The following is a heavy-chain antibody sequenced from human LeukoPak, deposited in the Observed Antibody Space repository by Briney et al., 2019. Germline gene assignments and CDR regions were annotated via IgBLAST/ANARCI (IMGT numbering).Heavy chain of an antibody. D-gene: IGHD3-10*01. CDR3: AREGITMVRGVITPLNFDY. Sequence: PSETLSLTCAVYGGSFSGYYWSWIRQPPGKGLEWIGEINHSGSTNYNPSLKSRVTISVDTSKNQFSLKLSSVTAADTAVYYCAREGITMVRGVITPLNFDYWGQGTLVTVSS. J-gene: IGHJ4*02. CDR2: INHSGST. CDR1: GGSFSGYY. V-gene: IGHV4-34*01.